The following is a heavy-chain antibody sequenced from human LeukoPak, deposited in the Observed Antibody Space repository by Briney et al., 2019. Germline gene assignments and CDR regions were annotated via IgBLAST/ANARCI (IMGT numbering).Heavy chain of an antibody. CDR1: GFTFSDYY. CDR3: GRDFGLIGTKRSFDI. Sequence: GGYLRLSCAASGFTFSDYYMGWIRQAPGKGLERPSYTSGSGTTIFYADSVKGRFTISRDNAKNSLDLQMNSLRAEDTAVYYCGRDFGLIGTKRSFDIWGQGTLVTVSS. CDR2: TSGSGTTI. V-gene: IGHV3-11*01. J-gene: IGHJ3*02. D-gene: IGHD1-7*01.